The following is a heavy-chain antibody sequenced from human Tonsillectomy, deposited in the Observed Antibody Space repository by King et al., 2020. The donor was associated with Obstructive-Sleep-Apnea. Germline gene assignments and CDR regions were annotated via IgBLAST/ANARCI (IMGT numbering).Heavy chain of an antibody. CDR2: IYYSGRT. Sequence: QLQLQESGPGLVKPSETLSLTCSVSGGSLFSSSYYWGWIRQPPGEGLEWIGSIYYSGRTFYTPSLKSRVTISIDMSKNQLSLNLSSVTAADTAVYYCAGGDALNYYYPTAYPSGGWFDPWGQGTLVTVSS. CDR3: AGGDALNYYYPTAYPSGGWFDP. CDR1: GGSLFSSSYY. J-gene: IGHJ5*02. D-gene: IGHD3-10*01. V-gene: IGHV4-39*07.